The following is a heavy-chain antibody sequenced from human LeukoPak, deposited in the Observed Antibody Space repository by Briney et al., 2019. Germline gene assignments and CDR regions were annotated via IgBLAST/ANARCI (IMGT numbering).Heavy chain of an antibody. D-gene: IGHD6-13*01. CDR1: GGSISSSSYY. V-gene: IGHV4-39*01. CDR3: ARGAAGSYYYYGMDV. CDR2: IYYSGST. J-gene: IGHJ6*02. Sequence: PSETLSLTCTVSGGSISSSSYYWGWIRQPPGKGLEWIGSIYYSGSTYYNPSLKSRVTMSVDTSKNQFSLKLTSVTAADTAVYYCARGAAGSYYYYGMDVWGQGTTVTVSS.